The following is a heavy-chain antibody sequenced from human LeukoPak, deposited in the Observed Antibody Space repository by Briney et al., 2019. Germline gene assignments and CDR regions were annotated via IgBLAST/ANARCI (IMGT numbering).Heavy chain of an antibody. J-gene: IGHJ4*02. V-gene: IGHV3-33*08. CDR1: GFTFSSYG. CDR2: IWYDGSNK. D-gene: IGHD1-26*01. Sequence: GGSLRLSCAASGFTFSSYGMHWVRQAPGKGLEWVAVIWYDGSNKYYADSVKGRFTISRDNSKNTLYLQMNSLRAEDTAVYYCTRPTYSGSYYWFDYWGQGTLVTVSS. CDR3: TRPTYSGSYYWFDY.